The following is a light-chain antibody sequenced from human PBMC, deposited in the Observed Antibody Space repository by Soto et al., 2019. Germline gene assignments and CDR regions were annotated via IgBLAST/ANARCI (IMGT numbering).Light chain of an antibody. CDR3: QQYSHLIT. CDR1: QDISNY. Sequence: DIQITQSPSSLSASVGDRVTITCQASQDISNYLNWYQQKLGKAPKLLIYDASNLETDVPSRFSGSGSGTDFTFTISSLQPEDIATYYCQQYSHLITFGQGTRLEIK. CDR2: DAS. V-gene: IGKV1-33*01. J-gene: IGKJ5*01.